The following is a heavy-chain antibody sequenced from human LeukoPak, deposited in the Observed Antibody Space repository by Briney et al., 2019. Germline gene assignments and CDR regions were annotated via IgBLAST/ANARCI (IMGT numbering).Heavy chain of an antibody. CDR2: IIPIFGTA. J-gene: IGHJ4*02. CDR3: AREGITIFGVGPFDY. Sequence: PVKVSCKASGGTFSSYAISWVRQAPGQGLEWMGRIIPIFGTANYAQKFQGRVTITTDESTSTAYMELSSLRSEDTAVYYCAREGITIFGVGPFDYWGQGTLVTVSS. D-gene: IGHD3-3*01. CDR1: GGTFSSYA. V-gene: IGHV1-69*05.